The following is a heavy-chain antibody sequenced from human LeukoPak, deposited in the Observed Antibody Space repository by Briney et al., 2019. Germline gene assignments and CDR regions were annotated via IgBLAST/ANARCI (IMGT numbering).Heavy chain of an antibody. V-gene: IGHV4-39*07. CDR2: IYYSGST. CDR3: ARDDGLAAAGTFQ. Sequence: SETLSLTCTVSGGSISSSSYYWGWIRQPPGKGLEWIGSIYYSGSTYYNPSLKSRVTISVDTSKNQFSLKLSSVTAADTAVYYCARDDGLAAAGTFQWGQGTLVTVSS. J-gene: IGHJ4*02. D-gene: IGHD6-13*01. CDR1: GGSISSSSYY.